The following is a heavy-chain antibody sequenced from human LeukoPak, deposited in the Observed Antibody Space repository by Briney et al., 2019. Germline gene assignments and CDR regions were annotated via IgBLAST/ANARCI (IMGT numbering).Heavy chain of an antibody. Sequence: SETLSLTCAVYGGSFSGYYWSWIRQPPGKGLEWIGEINHSGSTNYNPSLKSRFTISVATSKTQFYLKLSSVTAADTAVYYCARGRTAMVNYWGQGTLVTVSS. D-gene: IGHD5-18*01. CDR1: GGSFSGYY. J-gene: IGHJ4*02. V-gene: IGHV4-34*01. CDR3: ARGRTAMVNY. CDR2: INHSGST.